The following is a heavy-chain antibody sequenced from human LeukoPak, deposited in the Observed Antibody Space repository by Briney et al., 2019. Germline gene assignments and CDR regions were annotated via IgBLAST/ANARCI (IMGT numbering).Heavy chain of an antibody. CDR3: ARDLFGGTRVVDY. CDR2: IYSGGST. D-gene: IGHD2-15*01. V-gene: IGHV3-53*01. J-gene: IGHJ4*02. CDR1: GFTVSSNY. Sequence: TGGSLRLSCAASGFTVSSNYMSWVRQAPGKGLEWVSIIYSGGSTYYADSVKGRFTISRDNAKNSPYLQMNSLRAEDTAVYYCARDLFGGTRVVDYWGQGTLVTVSS.